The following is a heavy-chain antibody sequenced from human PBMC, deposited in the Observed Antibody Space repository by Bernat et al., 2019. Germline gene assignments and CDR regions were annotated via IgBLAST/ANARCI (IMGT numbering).Heavy chain of an antibody. Sequence: QLQLQESGPGLVKPSETLSLTCTVSDGSISSNTYYWGWIRQPPGKGLEWIGNINYSGSTYYNPSLRSRVTISVDTSKSQFSLKLSSVTADTAVYYCARWQQLVPSFDYWGQGTLVTVSS. J-gene: IGHJ4*02. CDR3: ARWQQLVPSFDY. CDR1: DGSISSNTYY. D-gene: IGHD6-13*01. V-gene: IGHV4-39*01. CDR2: INYSGST.